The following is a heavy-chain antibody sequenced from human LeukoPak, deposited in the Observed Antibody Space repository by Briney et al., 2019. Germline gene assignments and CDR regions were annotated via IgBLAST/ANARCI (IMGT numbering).Heavy chain of an antibody. V-gene: IGHV3-23*01. CDR2: ISGSGGST. CDR3: TRDFDFSSAI. J-gene: IGHJ4*02. D-gene: IGHD3-3*01. CDR1: GFTFSSYA. Sequence: GGSLRLSCAASGFTFSSYAMSWVRQAPGKGLEWVSAISGSGGSTYYADSVKGRFTTSRDNAKNTLFLQMNSLRAEDTAVYYCTRDFDFSSAIWGQGTLVTVSS.